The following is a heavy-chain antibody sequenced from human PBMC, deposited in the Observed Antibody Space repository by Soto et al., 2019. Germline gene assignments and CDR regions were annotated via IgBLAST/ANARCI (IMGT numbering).Heavy chain of an antibody. D-gene: IGHD3-22*01. Sequence: QVQLVESGGGLVKPGGSLRLSCAASGFTFSGYYMSWIRQAPGKGLEWGSYISSSDNIIYYADSVKGRFTISRDNANNSLYLQMNSLRAEDTAVYYCARDLGYYDSSGYFDYWGQGTLVTVSS. CDR1: GFTFSGYY. CDR3: ARDLGYYDSSGYFDY. V-gene: IGHV3-11*01. CDR2: ISSSDNII. J-gene: IGHJ4*02.